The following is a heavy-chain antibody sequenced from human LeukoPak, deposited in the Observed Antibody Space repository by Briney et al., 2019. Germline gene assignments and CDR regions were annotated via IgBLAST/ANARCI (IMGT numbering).Heavy chain of an antibody. CDR3: ARAQGQWIQLPAYYYMDV. Sequence: SETLSLTCTVSGGSISSYYWSWIRQPPGKGLEWIGYIYYSGSTNYNPSLKSRVTISVDTSKNQFSLKLSSVTAADTAVYYCARAQGQWIQLPAYYYMDVWGKGTTVTISS. D-gene: IGHD5-18*01. J-gene: IGHJ6*03. CDR2: IYYSGST. V-gene: IGHV4-59*01. CDR1: GGSISSYY.